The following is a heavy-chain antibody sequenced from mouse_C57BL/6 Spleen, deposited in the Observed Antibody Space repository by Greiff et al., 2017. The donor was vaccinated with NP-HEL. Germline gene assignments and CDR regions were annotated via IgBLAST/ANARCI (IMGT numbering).Heavy chain of an antibody. CDR3: ARLDGSAMDY. V-gene: IGHV1-26*01. Sequence: EVQLQQSGPELVKPGASVKISCKASGYTFTDYYMNWVKQSHGKSLEWIGDINPNNGGTSYNQKFKGKATLTVDKSSSTAYMELRSLTSEDSAVYYCARLDGSAMDYWGQGTSVTVSS. J-gene: IGHJ4*01. CDR2: INPNNGGT. D-gene: IGHD1-1*01. CDR1: GYTFTDYY.